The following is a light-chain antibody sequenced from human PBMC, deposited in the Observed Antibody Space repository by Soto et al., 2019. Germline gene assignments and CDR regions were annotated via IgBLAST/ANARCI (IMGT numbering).Light chain of an antibody. CDR3: QQYGTSPRT. J-gene: IGKJ1*01. Sequence: EIVLTQSPGTLSLSPGERATLSCRATQSVSSNYLAWYQQKPGQAPRVLIYGASIRATGIPDMFSGSWSETDFTLTISRLEPEDFAVYYWQQYGTSPRTFGQGTKVEIK. CDR2: GAS. V-gene: IGKV3-20*01. CDR1: QSVSSNY.